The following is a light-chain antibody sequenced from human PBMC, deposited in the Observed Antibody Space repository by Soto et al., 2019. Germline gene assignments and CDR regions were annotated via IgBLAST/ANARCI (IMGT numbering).Light chain of an antibody. Sequence: QSALTQPPSASGSPGQSVTISCTGTSSDVGGYNYVSWYQQHPGKAPKLMIYEVSKRPSGVPDRFSGSKSGNTASLTVSGLQAGDEADYYCSSYAGSKGVFGGGTKLTVL. CDR2: EVS. J-gene: IGLJ2*01. CDR3: SSYAGSKGV. V-gene: IGLV2-8*01. CDR1: SSDVGGYNY.